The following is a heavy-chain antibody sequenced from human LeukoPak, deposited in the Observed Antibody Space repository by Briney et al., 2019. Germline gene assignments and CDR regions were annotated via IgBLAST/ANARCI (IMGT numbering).Heavy chain of an antibody. Sequence: GGSLRLSCAASGFTFSSYAMHWVRQAPGKGLEWVAVISYDGSNKYYADSVKGRFTISRDNSKNTLYRQRNSLRAQDTAVYYCARALRYNIAAAGECGYWGQGPLVTVSS. CDR3: ARALRYNIAAAGECGY. D-gene: IGHD6-13*01. V-gene: IGHV3-30*14. CDR1: GFTFSSYA. J-gene: IGHJ4*02. CDR2: ISYDGSNK.